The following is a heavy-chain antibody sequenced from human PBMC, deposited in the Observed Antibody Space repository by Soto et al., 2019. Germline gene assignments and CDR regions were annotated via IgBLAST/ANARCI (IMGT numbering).Heavy chain of an antibody. CDR1: GFAFNNYG. CDR2: ISKSDYT. Sequence: GSLRLSCTVSGFAFNNYGINWVRQAPGKGLEWVSSISKSDYTYYSDAVKGRFAISRDNAKSSVSLQMNTLRVEDTAVYYCAREDSIIIPAVSDFWGQGNLVTVSS. J-gene: IGHJ4*02. D-gene: IGHD2-2*01. CDR3: AREDSIIIPAVSDF. V-gene: IGHV3-21*01.